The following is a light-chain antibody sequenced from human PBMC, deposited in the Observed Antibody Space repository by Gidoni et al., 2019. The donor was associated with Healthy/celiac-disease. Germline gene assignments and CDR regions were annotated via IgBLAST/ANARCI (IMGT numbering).Light chain of an antibody. CDR2: DAS. J-gene: IGKJ4*01. CDR1: QSVSSY. Sequence: EIVLTQSSATLSLSPGERATLSCRASQSVSSYFAWYQQKPGQAPRLLIYDASNRAAGIPARFSGSGSGTDVTLTISSLEPEDFAVYYCRQRSNWPLTFGGGTKVEIK. CDR3: RQRSNWPLT. V-gene: IGKV3-11*01.